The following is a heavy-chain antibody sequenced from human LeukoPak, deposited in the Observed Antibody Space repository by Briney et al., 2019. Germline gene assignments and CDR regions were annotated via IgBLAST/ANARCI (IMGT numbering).Heavy chain of an antibody. V-gene: IGHV3-66*02. CDR1: GFTVSSNY. D-gene: IGHD6-6*01. J-gene: IGHJ6*02. CDR3: ARDVRGGYSSSSGGYYYYYYGMDV. Sequence: PGGSLRLSCAASGFTVSSNYMSWVRQAPGKGLEGVSVIYSGGSTYYADSVKGRFTISRDNSENTLYLQMNSLRAEDTAVYYCARDVRGGYSSSSGGYYYYYYGMDVWGQGTTVTVSS. CDR2: IYSGGST.